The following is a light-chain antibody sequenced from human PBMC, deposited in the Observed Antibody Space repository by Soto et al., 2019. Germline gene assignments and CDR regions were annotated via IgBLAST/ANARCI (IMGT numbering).Light chain of an antibody. J-gene: IGKJ2*01. Sequence: DIVMSQSPLSLPVTPGEPASISCRSSQSLLQSNGYNYLDWYLQKPGQSPQLLIYLGSYRASGVPDRLSGSGPGTDFTLKISRVEAAHVGVYYCMQALQTPYTFGQWTKLEIK. CDR1: QSLLQSNGYNY. V-gene: IGKV2-28*01. CDR3: MQALQTPYT. CDR2: LGS.